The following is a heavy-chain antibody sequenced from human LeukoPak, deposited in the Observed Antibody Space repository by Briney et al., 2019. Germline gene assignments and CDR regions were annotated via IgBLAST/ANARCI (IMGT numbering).Heavy chain of an antibody. D-gene: IGHD4-23*01. CDR1: GFTYSRYW. V-gene: IGHV3-7*01. CDR3: ARARALRWYNYYYYMDV. Sequence: GGSLRLSCAASGFTYSRYWMSWVRHAPGKGLEWVANIKQDGSEKYCVDSVKGRFTISRDNAKNSLYLQMNSLRAEDTAVYYCARARALRWYNYYYYMDVWGKGTTVTVSS. CDR2: IKQDGSEK. J-gene: IGHJ6*03.